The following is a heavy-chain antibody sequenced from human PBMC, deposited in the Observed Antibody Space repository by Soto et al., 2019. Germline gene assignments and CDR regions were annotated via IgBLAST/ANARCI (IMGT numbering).Heavy chain of an antibody. CDR3: ARDGEGRCSSTSCYSGFDY. CDR1: GFTFSSYG. Sequence: GGSLRLSCAASGFTFSSYGMHWVRQAPGKGLDWVAVIWYDGSNKYYADSVKGRFTISRDNSKNTLYLQMNSLRAEDTAVYYCARDGEGRCSSTSCYSGFDYWAQRTLVTVSS. D-gene: IGHD2-2*01. V-gene: IGHV3-33*01. J-gene: IGHJ4*02. CDR2: IWYDGSNK.